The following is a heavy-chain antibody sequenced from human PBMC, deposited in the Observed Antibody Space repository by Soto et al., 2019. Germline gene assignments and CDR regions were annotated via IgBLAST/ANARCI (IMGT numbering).Heavy chain of an antibody. CDR1: GGTSTRYA. CDR2: IVPMFGTS. V-gene: IGHV1-69*06. J-gene: IGHJ4*02. D-gene: IGHD3-3*01. Sequence: QERLVQSGAEVRKPGSSVKVSCKVTGGTSTRYAINWVRQAPGQGLEWMGGIVPMFGTSKYAQKFQGRVTLTADTSTIIAYMELRSLRSEDTAVYYCNRGSEYAFWSGYLWGQGTLVSVSS. CDR3: NRGSEYAFWSGYL.